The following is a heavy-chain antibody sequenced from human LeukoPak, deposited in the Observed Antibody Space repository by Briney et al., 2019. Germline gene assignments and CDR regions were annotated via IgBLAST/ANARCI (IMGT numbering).Heavy chain of an antibody. J-gene: IGHJ5*02. Sequence: SVKVACKASGGTFSSYAISWVRQAPGQGLDWMGGIIPISGTPNYAQKFQGRVTITTDESTSTAYMELSSLRSEDTAVYYCASHGSPKLIATSGHPPLGWFDPWGQGTLVTVSS. D-gene: IGHD6-13*01. V-gene: IGHV1-69*05. CDR1: GGTFSSYA. CDR2: IIPISGTP. CDR3: ASHGSPKLIATSGHPPLGWFDP.